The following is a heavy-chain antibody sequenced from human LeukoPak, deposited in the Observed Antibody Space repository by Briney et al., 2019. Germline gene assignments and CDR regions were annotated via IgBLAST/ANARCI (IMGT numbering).Heavy chain of an antibody. D-gene: IGHD1-26*01. CDR2: IYSGGST. CDR1: GFTVSSNY. CDR3: ASRLGATGHYFDY. Sequence: GGSLRLSCAASGFTVSSNYMSWVRQAPGKGLEWVSVIYSGGSTYYADSVKGRFTISRDNSKNTLYLQMNSLRAEDTAVYYCASRLGATGHYFDYRGQGTLVTVSS. J-gene: IGHJ4*02. V-gene: IGHV3-66*02.